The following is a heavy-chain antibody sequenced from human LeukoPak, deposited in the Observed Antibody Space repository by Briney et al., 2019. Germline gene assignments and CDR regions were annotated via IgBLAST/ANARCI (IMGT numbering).Heavy chain of an antibody. J-gene: IGHJ4*02. Sequence: PGESLRLSCATSGFTFSSYAMDWVRQDPGKGLEWVSSISSGGNYKYYGDSVWGRFTISRDDAKNSLYLEMNSLRAEDTAVYYCARDTRQTSVTNFDSWGQGTLDIVSS. V-gene: IGHV3-21*06. D-gene: IGHD4-17*01. CDR3: ARDTRQTSVTNFDS. CDR1: GFTFSSYA. CDR2: ISSGGNYK.